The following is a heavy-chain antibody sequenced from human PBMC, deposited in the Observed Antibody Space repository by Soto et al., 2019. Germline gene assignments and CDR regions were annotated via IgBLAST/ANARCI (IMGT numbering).Heavy chain of an antibody. D-gene: IGHD2-2*02. CDR2: VNAGNGNT. J-gene: IGHJ6*02. V-gene: IGHV1-3*01. CDR3: ARDGPWVVVGPAAIRAKNYGMDV. Sequence: ASVKVSCKPSGYTLTSYAMHWVGQAPGQRIEWMGWVNAGNGNTKYSQKFQGRVTIKGAKSTSTAYMELSSLRSENTAVYYCARDGPWVVVGPAAIRAKNYGMDVWGQGTTVTVS. CDR1: GYTLTSYA.